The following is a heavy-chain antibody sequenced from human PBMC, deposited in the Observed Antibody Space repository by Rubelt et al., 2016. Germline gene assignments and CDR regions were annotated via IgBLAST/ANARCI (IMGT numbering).Heavy chain of an antibody. D-gene: IGHD4-17*01. V-gene: IGHV3-23*01. CDR1: GFTFSSYA. CDR3: AKVPIRTVTSTFDY. J-gene: IGHJ4*02. Sequence: EVRLLESGGGLVQPGGSLRLSCAASGFTFSSYAMSWVRQAPGKGLEWVSAISGSGGSTYYADSGKGRFTISRDNSKTTLYLQMNSLRAEDTAVYYCAKVPIRTVTSTFDYWGQGTLVTVSS. CDR2: ISGSGGST.